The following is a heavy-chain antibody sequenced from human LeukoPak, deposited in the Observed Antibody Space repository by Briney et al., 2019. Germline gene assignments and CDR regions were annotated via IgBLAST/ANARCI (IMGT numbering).Heavy chain of an antibody. CDR3: ARDYIVATMIDY. CDR2: IYHSGST. V-gene: IGHV4-38-2*02. D-gene: IGHD5-12*01. Sequence: PSETLSLTCTVSGDSISSGYYWGWIRQPPGKGLEWIGSIYHSGSTYYNPSLKSRVTISVDTSKNQFSLKLSSVTAADTAVYYCARDYIVATMIDYWGQGTLVTVSS. J-gene: IGHJ4*02. CDR1: GDSISSGYY.